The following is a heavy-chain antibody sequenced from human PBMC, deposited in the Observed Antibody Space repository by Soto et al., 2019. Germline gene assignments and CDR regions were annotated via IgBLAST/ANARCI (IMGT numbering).Heavy chain of an antibody. J-gene: IGHJ4*02. CDR2: INIVGGNT. Sequence: VQLLESGGGLVQPGGSRRLSCAASGFTFSNYAMSWFRQAPGKALEWVSSINIVGGNTNYADSVRGRFTMSRDDSKNTVFLQMHSLRAEDTAIYYCTKNYYFDSWGQGTLVTVSS. V-gene: IGHV3-23*01. CDR3: TKNYYFDS. CDR1: GFTFSNYA.